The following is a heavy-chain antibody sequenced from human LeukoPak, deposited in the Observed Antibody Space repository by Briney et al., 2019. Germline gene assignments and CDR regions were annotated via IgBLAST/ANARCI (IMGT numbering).Heavy chain of an antibody. V-gene: IGHV1-69*04. J-gene: IGHJ4*02. CDR3: AGGSSEGATFDY. D-gene: IGHD1-26*01. Sequence: SVTVSCKTSGYSFTAFYIHWVRQAPGQGLEWMGRIIPILGIANYAQKFQGRVTITADKSTSTAYMELSSLRSEDTAVYYCAGGSSEGATFDYWGQGTLVTVSS. CDR2: IIPILGIA. CDR1: GYSFTAFY.